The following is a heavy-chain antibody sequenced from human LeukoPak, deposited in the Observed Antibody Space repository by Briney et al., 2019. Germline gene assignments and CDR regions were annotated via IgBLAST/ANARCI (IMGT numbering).Heavy chain of an antibody. J-gene: IGHJ6*02. CDR3: ARMELNGMDV. CDR2: ISYDGSNK. D-gene: IGHD1-26*01. Sequence: SGGGVVQPGRSLRLSCAASGFTFSSYAMHWVRQAPGKGLEWVAVISYDGSNKYCADSVRGRFTISRDNSKNTLYLQMNSLGAEDTAVYYCARMELNGMDVWGQGTTVTVSS. V-gene: IGHV3-30-3*01. CDR1: GFTFSSYA.